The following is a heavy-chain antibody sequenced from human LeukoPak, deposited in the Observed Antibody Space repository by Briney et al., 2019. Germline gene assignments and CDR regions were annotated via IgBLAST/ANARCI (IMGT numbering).Heavy chain of an antibody. D-gene: IGHD6-13*01. J-gene: IGHJ5*02. V-gene: IGHV1-69*13. CDR3: AREGYSSHNLHNWFDP. CDR2: IIPIFGTA. CDR1: GGTFSSYA. Sequence: GASVKVSCKASGGTFSSYAISWVRQAPGQGLEWMGGIIPIFGTANYAQKFQGRVTITADESTSTAYMELSSLRSEDTAVYYCAREGYSSHNLHNWFDPWGQGTLVTVSS.